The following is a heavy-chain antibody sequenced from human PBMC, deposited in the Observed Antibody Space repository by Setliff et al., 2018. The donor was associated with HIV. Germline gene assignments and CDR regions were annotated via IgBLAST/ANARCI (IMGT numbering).Heavy chain of an antibody. V-gene: IGHV4-4*08. CDR2: MYISGST. CDR1: GGSISSYY. Sequence: PSETLSLTCTVSGGSISSYYWSWIRQPPGKGLEWIGHMYISGSTTYNPSLKSRVTLSVDTSRNQFSLNLGSVTAADTAVYYCARAINKAFDIWGQGTMVTVSS. J-gene: IGHJ3*02. CDR3: ARAINKAFDI.